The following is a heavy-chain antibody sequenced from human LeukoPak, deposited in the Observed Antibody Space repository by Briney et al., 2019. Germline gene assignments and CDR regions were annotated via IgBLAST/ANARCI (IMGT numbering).Heavy chain of an antibody. CDR3: VKEDGYCSGGSCYRGYYYYGMDV. Sequence: GGSLRLSCAASGFTFSDYYMSWVRQAPGKGLEYVSAISSNGGSTYYADSVKGRFTISRDNSKNTLYLQMSSLRAEDTAVYYCVKEDGYCSGGSCYRGYYYYGMDVWGQGTTVTVSS. CDR2: ISSNGGST. D-gene: IGHD2-15*01. CDR1: GFTFSDYY. V-gene: IGHV3-64D*06. J-gene: IGHJ6*02.